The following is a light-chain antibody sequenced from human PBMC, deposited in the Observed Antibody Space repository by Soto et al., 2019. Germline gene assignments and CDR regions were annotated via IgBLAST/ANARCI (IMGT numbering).Light chain of an antibody. J-gene: IGKJ4*01. V-gene: IGKV3-20*01. Sequence: ENVLTQCPGTLSLSPGERATLSCRASQSISSSYLAWYQQKPGQTPRLLIYHASNRATGIPDRFSGSGSGTDFTLTISRLEPEDFAVYYCQQYGDSLLTFGGGTKVEIK. CDR1: QSISSSY. CDR3: QQYGDSLLT. CDR2: HAS.